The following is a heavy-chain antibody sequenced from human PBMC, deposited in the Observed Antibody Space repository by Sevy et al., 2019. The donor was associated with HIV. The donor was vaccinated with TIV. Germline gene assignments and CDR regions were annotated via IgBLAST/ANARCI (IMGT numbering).Heavy chain of an antibody. D-gene: IGHD6-13*01. V-gene: IGHV1-18*01. Sequence: ASVKVSCKASGYTFTSYGISWVRQAPGQGLEWMGWISAYNGNTNYAQKLQGRVTMTTDTSTSTAYMELRSLRSDDTAVYYCAREASREAAACDWFDPWGQGTLVTVSS. J-gene: IGHJ5*02. CDR2: ISAYNGNT. CDR1: GYTFTSYG. CDR3: AREASREAAACDWFDP.